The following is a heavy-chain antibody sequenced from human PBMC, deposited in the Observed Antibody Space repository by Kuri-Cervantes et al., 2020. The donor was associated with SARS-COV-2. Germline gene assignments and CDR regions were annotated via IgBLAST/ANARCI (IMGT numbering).Heavy chain of an antibody. D-gene: IGHD6-13*01. V-gene: IGHV1-2*02. CDR3: ARDRRIAAAGTWSKFDY. CDR2: INPNSGGT. CDR1: GYTFTGYY. J-gene: IGHJ4*02. Sequence: ASVKVSCKASGYTFTGYYMHWVRQAPGQGLEWMGWINPNSGGTNYAQTFQGRVTMTRDTSISTAYMELSRLRSDDTAVYYCARDRRIAAAGTWSKFDYWGQGTLVTVSS.